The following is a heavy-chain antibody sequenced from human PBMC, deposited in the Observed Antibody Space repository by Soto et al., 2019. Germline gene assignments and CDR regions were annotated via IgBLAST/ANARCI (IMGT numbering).Heavy chain of an antibody. V-gene: IGHV4-4*07. CDR3: SRVGCSNSKCYTRGMDV. J-gene: IGHJ6*02. CDR1: GGSISGYY. Sequence: PXETLSLTCTVSGGSISGYYWSGVRQPAGKGLEWVGRIYSDGTTNYSPPLKSRVTMSLDTSKDQFSLHLNSVTAADTAVYYCSRVGCSNSKCYTRGMDVWGQGTTVTVSS. D-gene: IGHD2-2*01. CDR2: IYSDGTT.